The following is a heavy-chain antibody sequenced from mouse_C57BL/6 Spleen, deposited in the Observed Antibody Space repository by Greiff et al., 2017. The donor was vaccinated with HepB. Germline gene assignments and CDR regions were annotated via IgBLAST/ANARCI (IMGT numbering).Heavy chain of an antibody. V-gene: IGHV2-9-1*01. J-gene: IGHJ1*03. CDR3: ARTSGYGSSYGYFDV. D-gene: IGHD1-1*01. CDR1: GFSLTSYA. Sequence: VNVVESGPGLVAPSQSLSITCTVSGFSLTSYAISWVRQPPGKGLEWLGVIWTGGGTNYNSALKSRLSISKDNSKSQVFLKMNSLQTDDTARYYCARTSGYGSSYGYFDVWGTGTTVTVSS. CDR2: IWTGGGT.